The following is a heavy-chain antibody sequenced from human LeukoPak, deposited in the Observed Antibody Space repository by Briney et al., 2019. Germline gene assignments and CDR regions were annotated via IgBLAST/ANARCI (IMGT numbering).Heavy chain of an antibody. D-gene: IGHD1-26*01. CDR3: AGEIIGGASFLDY. Sequence: PGGSLRLSCTVSGFTFSSYWMSWVRQAPGKGLERVANIEHDGSTKFYLDSVKGRFTIFRDNARSSLYLQMDSLRAEDTAVYFCAGEIIGGASFLDYWGQGTLVTVSS. CDR2: IEHDGSTK. CDR1: GFTFSSYW. V-gene: IGHV3-7*01. J-gene: IGHJ4*02.